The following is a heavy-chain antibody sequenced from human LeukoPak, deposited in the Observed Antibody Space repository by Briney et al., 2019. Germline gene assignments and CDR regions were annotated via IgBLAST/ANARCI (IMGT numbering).Heavy chain of an antibody. CDR1: GGSISSGGYY. J-gene: IGHJ3*02. CDR2: IYYSGST. CDR3: ARAPLRPGVAGPPHDAFDI. V-gene: IGHV4-31*03. D-gene: IGHD2-15*01. Sequence: SQTLSLTCTVSGGSISSGGYYWSWIRQHPGKGLEWIGYIYYSGSTYYNPSLKSRVTISVDTSKNQFSLKLSSVTAADTAVYYCARAPLRPGVAGPPHDAFDIWGQGTMVTVSS.